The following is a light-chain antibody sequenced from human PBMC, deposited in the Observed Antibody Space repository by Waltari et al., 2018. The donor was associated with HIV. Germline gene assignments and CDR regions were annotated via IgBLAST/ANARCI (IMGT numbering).Light chain of an antibody. J-gene: IGLJ3*02. CDR1: SSNIRSNY. CDR2: RNN. Sequence: QSVLTQPPSASGTPGQSVTIPCSGSSSNIRSNYVYWYQQLPGTAPKLLIYRNNQRPSGVPDRFSGFKSGTSASLAISGLRSEDEADYYCAAWDDNLSGWVFGGGSKLTIL. V-gene: IGLV1-47*01. CDR3: AAWDDNLSGWV.